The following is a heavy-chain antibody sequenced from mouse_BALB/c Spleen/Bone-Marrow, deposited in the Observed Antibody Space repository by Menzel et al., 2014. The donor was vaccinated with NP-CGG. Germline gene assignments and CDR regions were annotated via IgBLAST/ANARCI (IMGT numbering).Heavy chain of an antibody. CDR3: ARSGYDGSSDFDY. CDR2: INPYNGDT. J-gene: IGHJ2*01. V-gene: IGHV1-20*02. Sequence: GQLQQPGPELVKPGASVKISCKASGYSFTGYFMNWVMQSHGKSLEWIGRINPYNGDTFYNQKFKGKATLTVDKSSSTAHMELRSLASEDSAVYYCARSGYDGSSDFDYWGQGTTLTVSS. D-gene: IGHD1-1*01. CDR1: GYSFTGYF.